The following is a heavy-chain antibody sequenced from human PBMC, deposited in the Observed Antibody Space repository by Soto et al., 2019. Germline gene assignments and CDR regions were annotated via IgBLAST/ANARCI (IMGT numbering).Heavy chain of an antibody. D-gene: IGHD4-17*01. CDR1: GFRFGEYA. Sequence: PGGSLRLSCRGSGFRFGEYAMSWFRQAPGKGPEWIGVIRSKAFGATAEYAASVKDRFSISRDDSESIAYLHMNSLITEDTAVYYCARRAPVTPFDYWGQGTLVTVSS. CDR2: IRSKAFGATA. CDR3: ARRAPVTPFDY. J-gene: IGHJ4*02. V-gene: IGHV3-49*03.